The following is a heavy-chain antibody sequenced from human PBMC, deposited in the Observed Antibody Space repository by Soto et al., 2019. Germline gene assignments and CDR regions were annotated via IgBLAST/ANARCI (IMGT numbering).Heavy chain of an antibody. Sequence: ASVKVSCKASGYTFTSYGISWVRQAPGQGLEWMGWISAYNGNTNYAQKLQGRVTMTTDTSTSTAYMELRSLRSDDTAVYYCARESVGLRYFDWLQHYYGMDVWGQGTTVTVSS. D-gene: IGHD3-9*01. V-gene: IGHV1-18*04. CDR3: ARESVGLRYFDWLQHYYGMDV. CDR1: GYTFTSYG. CDR2: ISAYNGNT. J-gene: IGHJ6*02.